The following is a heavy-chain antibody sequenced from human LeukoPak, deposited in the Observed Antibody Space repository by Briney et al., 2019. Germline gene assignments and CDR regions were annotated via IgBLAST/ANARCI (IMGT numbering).Heavy chain of an antibody. CDR3: ARGQRGVAAALDY. V-gene: IGHV4-34*01. J-gene: IGHJ4*02. CDR1: GGSFSVSGYY. D-gene: IGHD6-13*01. CDR2: INHSGST. Sequence: SETLSLACTVSGGSFSVSGYYWSWIRQPPGKGLEWIGEINHSGSTNYNPSLKSRVTISVDTSKNQFSLKLSSVTAADTAVYYCARGQRGVAAALDYWGQGTLVTVSS.